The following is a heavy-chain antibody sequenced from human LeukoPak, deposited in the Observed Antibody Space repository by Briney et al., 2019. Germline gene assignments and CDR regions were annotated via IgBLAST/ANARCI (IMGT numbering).Heavy chain of an antibody. V-gene: IGHV5-51*01. J-gene: IGHJ3*02. CDR1: GYSFTNYW. Sequence: GESLKISCKGSGYSFTNYWIGWVRQMPGKGLEWMGIIYPADSDTRYSPSFQDQVTISADKSISTAYLQWSSLKASDTAMYYCARLKDAEMATIGTGDRAFDIWGQGTMVTVSS. D-gene: IGHD5-24*01. CDR2: IYPADSDT. CDR3: ARLKDAEMATIGTGDRAFDI.